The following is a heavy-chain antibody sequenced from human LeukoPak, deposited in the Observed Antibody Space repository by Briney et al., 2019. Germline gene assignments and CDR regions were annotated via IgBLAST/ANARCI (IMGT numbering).Heavy chain of an antibody. CDR1: GFIFSSHS. CDR2: ISGSSTSGSSSFI. Sequence: GKSLRLSCAASGFIFSSHSMNWVRQAPGKGLEWLSYISGSSTSGSSSFIYYADSVKGRFTISRDNAKNSLYLQMKGLRVEDTAVYYCARDRAMIDWGQGTLVTVSS. V-gene: IGHV3-48*01. D-gene: IGHD5-12*01. CDR3: ARDRAMID. J-gene: IGHJ4*02.